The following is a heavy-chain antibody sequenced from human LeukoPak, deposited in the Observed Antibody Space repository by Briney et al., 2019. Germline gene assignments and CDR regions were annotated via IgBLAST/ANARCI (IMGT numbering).Heavy chain of an antibody. CDR1: GGSISSYY. D-gene: IGHD3-10*01. V-gene: IGHV4-39*07. CDR3: ARVHGHYYGSGSYPY. CDR2: IYYSGST. J-gene: IGHJ4*02. Sequence: SETLSLTCTVSGGSISSYYWGWIRQPPGKGLEWIGSIYYSGSTYYNPSLKSRVTMSVDTSKNQFSLKLSSVTAADTAVYYCARVHGHYYGSGSYPYWGQGTLVTVSS.